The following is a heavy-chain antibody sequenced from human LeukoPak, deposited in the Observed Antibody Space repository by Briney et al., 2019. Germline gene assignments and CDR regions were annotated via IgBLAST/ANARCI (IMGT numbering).Heavy chain of an antibody. V-gene: IGHV4-59*01. J-gene: IGHJ4*02. CDR2: IYYSGST. CDR3: ARSGGLIPAAHDY. CDR1: GGSISSYY. D-gene: IGHD2-2*01. Sequence: KASETLSLTCTVSGGSISSYYWSWIRQPPGKGLEWIGYIYYSGSTNYNPSLKSRVTISVDTSKNQFSLKLSSVTAADTAVYYCARSGGLIPAAHDYWGQGTLVTVSS.